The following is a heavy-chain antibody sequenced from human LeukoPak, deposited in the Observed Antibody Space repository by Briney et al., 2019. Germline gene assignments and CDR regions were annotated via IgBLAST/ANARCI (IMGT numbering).Heavy chain of an antibody. J-gene: IGHJ4*02. V-gene: IGHV4-34*01. D-gene: IGHD3-10*01. CDR3: AREPSYYGSGSYYLDY. CDR2: INHSGST. CDR1: GGSFSGYY. Sequence: SETLSLTCAVYGGSFSGYYWSWIRQPPGKGLEWIGEINHSGSTNYNPSLKSRVTISVDTSKNQFSLKLSSVTAADTAVYYCAREPSYYGSGSYYLDYWGQGTLVTVSS.